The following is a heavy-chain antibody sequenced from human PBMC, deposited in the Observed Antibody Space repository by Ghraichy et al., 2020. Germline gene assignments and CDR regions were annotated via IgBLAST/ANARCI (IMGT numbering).Heavy chain of an antibody. CDR3: AKCTVGGRPYYFDY. CDR1: GFTFSSYA. J-gene: IGHJ4*02. Sequence: GGSLRLSCAASGFTFSSYAMSWVRQAPGKGLEWVSGLSNSGGSTSYADSVKGRFTISRDNSKNTLFLQMDSLRGEDTAIYYCAKCTVGGRPYYFDYWGQGTLFTVSS. D-gene: IGHD3-16*01. V-gene: IGHV3-23*01. CDR2: LSNSGGST.